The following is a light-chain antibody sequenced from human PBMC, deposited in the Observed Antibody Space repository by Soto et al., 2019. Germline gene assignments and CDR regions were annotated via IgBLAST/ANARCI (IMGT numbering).Light chain of an antibody. J-gene: IGLJ2*01. V-gene: IGLV1-44*01. CDR1: SSNIGSNS. CDR2: SSN. Sequence: QSVLTQPPSASGTPGQRVTISCSGSSSNIGSNSVNWYQQLPGTAPKLLMYSSNQRPSGVPDRFSGSKSGTSASLAISGLLSEYEADYYCAAWDDSLNGVVFGGGTKLTVL. CDR3: AAWDDSLNGVV.